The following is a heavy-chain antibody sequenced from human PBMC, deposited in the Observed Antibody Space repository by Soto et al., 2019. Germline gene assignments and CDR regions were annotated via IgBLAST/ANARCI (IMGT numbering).Heavy chain of an antibody. D-gene: IGHD2-21*02. CDR3: ARSWVVTAIPFDY. CDR1: GFTFTSSA. J-gene: IGHJ4*02. V-gene: IGHV1-58*01. Sequence: SVKVSCKASGFTFTSSAVQWVRQARGQRLEWIGWIVVGSGNTNYAQKFQERVTITRDMSTSTAYMELSSLRSEDTAVYCCARSWVVTAIPFDYWGQGTLVTVSS. CDR2: IVVGSGNT.